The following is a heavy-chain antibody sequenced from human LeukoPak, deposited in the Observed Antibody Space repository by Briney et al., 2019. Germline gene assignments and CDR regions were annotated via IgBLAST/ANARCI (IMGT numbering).Heavy chain of an antibody. V-gene: IGHV4-4*02. J-gene: IGHJ5*02. CDR1: GGSISSSNW. CDR2: IYHSGST. CDR3: ARVRPFYCSGGSCYSPWFDP. Sequence: SGTLSLTCAVSGGSISSSNWWSWVRQPPGKGLEWIGEIYHSGSTNYNPSLKSRVTISVDKSKNQFSLKLCSVTAADTAVYYCARVRPFYCSGGSCYSPWFDPWGQGTLVTVSS. D-gene: IGHD2-15*01.